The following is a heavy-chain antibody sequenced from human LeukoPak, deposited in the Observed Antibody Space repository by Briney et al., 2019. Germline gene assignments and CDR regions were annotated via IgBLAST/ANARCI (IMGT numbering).Heavy chain of an antibody. CDR1: GGTFSSYA. J-gene: IGHJ4*02. V-gene: IGHV1-69*05. CDR3: ARAGYDDYGGNLPFDY. Sequence: GASVKVSCKASGGTFSSYAISWVRQAPGQGLERMGRIIPIFGTANYAQKFQGRVTITTDESTSTAYMELSSLRSEDTAVYYCARAGYDDYGGNLPFDYWGQGTLVTVSS. CDR2: IIPIFGTA. D-gene: IGHD4-23*01.